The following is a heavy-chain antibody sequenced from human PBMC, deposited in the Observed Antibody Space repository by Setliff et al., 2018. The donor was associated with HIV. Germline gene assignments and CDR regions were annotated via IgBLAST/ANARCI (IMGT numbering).Heavy chain of an antibody. J-gene: IGHJ4*02. CDR3: AREATYYYDGCGYYYFDD. CDR2: IYYSGST. V-gene: IGHV4-59*01. D-gene: IGHD3-22*01. CDR1: GGSISSYY. Sequence: SETLSLTCTVSGGSISSYYWSWIRQPPGKGLEWIGYIYYSGSTNYNPSLKSRFTISVDTSKNQFSLKLSSGTAADTAVYYCAREATYYYDGCGYYYFDDWGRGTPVTVSS.